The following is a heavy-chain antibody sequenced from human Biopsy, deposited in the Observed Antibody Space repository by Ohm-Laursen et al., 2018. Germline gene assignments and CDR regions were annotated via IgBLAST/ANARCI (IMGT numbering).Heavy chain of an antibody. J-gene: IGHJ4*02. CDR1: GGSISNYY. D-gene: IGHD1-26*01. CDR3: ARVGAGAPSIDYFDY. V-gene: IGHV4-4*07. CDR2: IYSSGST. Sequence: GTLPLTCTVSGGSISNYYWSWIRQPAGKGLEWIGRIYSSGSTNYNPSLKSRVTISVDRSKNHFSLELSSVTAADTAVYYCARVGAGAPSIDYFDYWGQGALVTVSS.